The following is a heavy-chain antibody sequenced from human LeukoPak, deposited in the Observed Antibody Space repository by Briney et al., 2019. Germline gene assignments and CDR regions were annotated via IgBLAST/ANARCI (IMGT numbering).Heavy chain of an antibody. V-gene: IGHV3-30*02. Sequence: GGSLRLSCAASGFNFRNYAMHWVRQAPGKEPEWVALIRFDGSHKYYADSVKGRFTISRGNSRDTLSPQMSSLRAEDTAVYYCTRSAYCTGGTCYSKTFDYWGQGTLVTVSS. J-gene: IGHJ4*02. CDR1: GFNFRNYA. D-gene: IGHD2-15*01. CDR3: TRSAYCTGGTCYSKTFDY. CDR2: IRFDGSHK.